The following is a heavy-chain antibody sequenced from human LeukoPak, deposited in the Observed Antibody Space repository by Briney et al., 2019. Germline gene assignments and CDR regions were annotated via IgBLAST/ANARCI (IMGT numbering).Heavy chain of an antibody. Sequence: PGRSLRLSCAASGFTFSSYGMHCVRQAPGKGLEWVAVISYDGSNKYYADSVKGRFTISRDNSKNTLYLQMNSLRAEDTAVYYFAKDHSSSLKNYYYYYGMDVWGQGTTVTFSS. D-gene: IGHD6-13*01. J-gene: IGHJ6*02. CDR2: ISYDGSNK. CDR3: AKDHSSSLKNYYYYYGMDV. CDR1: GFTFSSYG. V-gene: IGHV3-30*18.